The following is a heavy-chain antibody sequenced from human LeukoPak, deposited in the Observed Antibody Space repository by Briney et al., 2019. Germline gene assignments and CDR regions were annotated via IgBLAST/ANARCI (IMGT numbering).Heavy chain of an antibody. Sequence: SETLSLTCAVSGGSISSGGYSWGWIRQPPGKGLEWIGYIYYSGATYYNPSLKSRVTISVDTSKNQFSLKLSSVTAADTGVYYCARDAYDYVWGSYRYIGAFDIWGQGTMVSVSS. CDR2: IYYSGAT. J-gene: IGHJ3*02. V-gene: IGHV4-30-4*07. D-gene: IGHD3-16*02. CDR1: GGSISSGGYS. CDR3: ARDAYDYVWGSYRYIGAFDI.